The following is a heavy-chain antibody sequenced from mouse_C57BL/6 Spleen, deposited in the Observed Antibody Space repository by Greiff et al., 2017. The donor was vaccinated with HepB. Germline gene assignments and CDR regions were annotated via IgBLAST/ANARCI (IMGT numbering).Heavy chain of an antibody. J-gene: IGHJ4*01. D-gene: IGHD2-3*01. V-gene: IGHV5-4*01. CDR2: ISDGGSYT. CDR3: AREDGYYAMDY. Sequence: EVQRVESGGGLVKPGGSLKLSCAASGFTFSSYAMSWVRQTPEKRLEWVATISDGGSYTYYPDNVKGRFTISRDNAKNNLYLQMSHLKSEDTAMYYCAREDGYYAMDYWGQGTSVTVSS. CDR1: GFTFSSYA.